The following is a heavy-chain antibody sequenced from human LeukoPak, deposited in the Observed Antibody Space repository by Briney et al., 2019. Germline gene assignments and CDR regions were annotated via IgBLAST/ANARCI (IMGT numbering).Heavy chain of an antibody. CDR2: ISYDGSNK. Sequence: QSGGSLRLSCAASGFTFSSYGMHWARQAPGKGLEWVAVISYDGSNKYYADSVKGRFTISRDNSKNTLYLQMNSLRAEDTAVYYCAKILAYYYDSSGYYSDYWGQGTLVTVSS. D-gene: IGHD3-22*01. CDR3: AKILAYYYDSSGYYSDY. J-gene: IGHJ4*02. V-gene: IGHV3-30*18. CDR1: GFTFSSYG.